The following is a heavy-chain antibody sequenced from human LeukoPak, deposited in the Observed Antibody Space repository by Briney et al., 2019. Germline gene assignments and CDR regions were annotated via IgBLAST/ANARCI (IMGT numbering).Heavy chain of an antibody. CDR3: ARDLGYYYESSGHPVDY. Sequence: ASVKVSCKASGYTFTGYYMHWVRQAPGQGLEWMGWINPNSGGTNYAQKFRGRVTMTRDTSISTAYMELSRLRSDDTAVYYCARDLGYYYESSGHPVDYWGQGTLVTVSS. CDR1: GYTFTGYY. V-gene: IGHV1-2*02. CDR2: INPNSGGT. D-gene: IGHD3-22*01. J-gene: IGHJ4*02.